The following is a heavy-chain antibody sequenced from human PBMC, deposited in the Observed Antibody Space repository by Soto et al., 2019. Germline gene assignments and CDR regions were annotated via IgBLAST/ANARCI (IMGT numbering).Heavy chain of an antibody. CDR1: GGSISSGSYY. D-gene: IGHD2-21*02. Sequence: SETLSLTCTVSGGSISSGSYYWSWIRQPPGKGLEWIGYIYYSGSTNYNPSLKSRVTISVDTSKNQFSLKLSSVTAADTAVYYCARDIVVVTATREYYYYGMDVWGQGTTVTVSS. V-gene: IGHV4-61*01. J-gene: IGHJ6*02. CDR2: IYYSGST. CDR3: ARDIVVVTATREYYYYGMDV.